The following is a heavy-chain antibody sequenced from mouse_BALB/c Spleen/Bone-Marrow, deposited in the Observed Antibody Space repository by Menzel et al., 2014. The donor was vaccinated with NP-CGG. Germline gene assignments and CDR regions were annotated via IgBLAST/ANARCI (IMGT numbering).Heavy chain of an antibody. CDR2: IYPSDSYT. D-gene: IGHD1-1*01. CDR1: GYTFTSYW. CDR3: TRSYGSTYVAYGMDY. Sequence: VQLQQSGAALVWPGASVKLSCKASGYTFTSYWINWVKQRPGQGLEWIGNIYPSDSYTNYNQKFKDKATLTVDKSLSTAYMQLSSPTSEDSAVYYCTRSYGSTYVAYGMDYWGQGTSVTVSS. V-gene: IGHV1-69*02. J-gene: IGHJ4*01.